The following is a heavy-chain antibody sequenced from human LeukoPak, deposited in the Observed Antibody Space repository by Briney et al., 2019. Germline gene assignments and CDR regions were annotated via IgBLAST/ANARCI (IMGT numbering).Heavy chain of an antibody. D-gene: IGHD2-2*01. CDR2: ISSGDSTM. Sequence: GGSLRLSCVASRFTFSRYEMNWVRQAPGKGLEWVSYISSGDSTMYYADSVKGRFTISRDNAKNSLYLQMNSLRAEDTAVYYCARGRYCTSNSCSPRGYYFDYWGQGTLVTVSS. CDR3: ARGRYCTSNSCSPRGYYFDY. CDR1: RFTFSRYE. J-gene: IGHJ4*02. V-gene: IGHV3-48*03.